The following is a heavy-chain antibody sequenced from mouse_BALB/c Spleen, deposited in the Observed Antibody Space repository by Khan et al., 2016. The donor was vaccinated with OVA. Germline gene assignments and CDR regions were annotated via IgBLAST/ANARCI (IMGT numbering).Heavy chain of an antibody. D-gene: IGHD1-2*01. V-gene: IGHV3-2*02. CDR2: ISYSGST. CDR3: ARTARIKY. CDR1: GYSITSGYG. Sequence: VQLQQSGPGLVKPSQSLSLTCTVTGYSITSGYGWNWIRQFPGNKLEWMGYISYSGSTNYNPSLKSRISITRDTSKNQFFLQLNSVTTEDTATYYCARTARIKYWGQGTTLTVAS. J-gene: IGHJ2*01.